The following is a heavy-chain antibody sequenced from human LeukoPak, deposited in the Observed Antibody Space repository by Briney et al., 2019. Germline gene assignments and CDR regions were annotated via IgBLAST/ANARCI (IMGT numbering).Heavy chain of an antibody. CDR1: GFMVSGDF. Sequence: GGSLRLSCAASGFMVSGDFMSWVRQAPGKGLQWVSVIYSDGSTYYADSVTGRFTISRDNSKNTLDLQMTGLRAEDTAVYYCARERGRGRDSPWFDYWGQGTLVTVSS. CDR3: ARERGRGRDSPWFDY. V-gene: IGHV3-53*01. J-gene: IGHJ4*02. CDR2: IYSDGST. D-gene: IGHD1-26*01.